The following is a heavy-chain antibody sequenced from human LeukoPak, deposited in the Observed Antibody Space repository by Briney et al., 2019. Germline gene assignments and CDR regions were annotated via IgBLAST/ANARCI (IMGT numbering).Heavy chain of an antibody. CDR3: ARVRSTRGWFDP. J-gene: IGHJ5*02. V-gene: IGHV4-59*11. D-gene: IGHD4-17*01. CDR2: IYYSGST. CDR1: GGSISSHY. Sequence: SETLSLTCTVSGGSISSHYWSWIRQPPGKGLEWIGYIYYSGSTNYNPSLKSRVTISVDTSKNQFSLKLSSLTAADTAVYYCARVRSTRGWFDPWGQGTLVTVSS.